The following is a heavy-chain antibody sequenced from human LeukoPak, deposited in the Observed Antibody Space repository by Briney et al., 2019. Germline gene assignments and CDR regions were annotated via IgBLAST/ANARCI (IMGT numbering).Heavy chain of an antibody. CDR2: INPSGGST. Sequence: ASVKVSCKASGYTFTSYYMHWVRQAPGQGLEWMGIINPSGGSTSYAQKFQGRVTMTRDMSTSTVYMELSSLRSEDTAVYYCARRASPTMVRGVHWYFDLWGRGTLVTVSS. CDR1: GYTFTSYY. CDR3: ARRASPTMVRGVHWYFDL. J-gene: IGHJ2*01. D-gene: IGHD3-10*01. V-gene: IGHV1-46*01.